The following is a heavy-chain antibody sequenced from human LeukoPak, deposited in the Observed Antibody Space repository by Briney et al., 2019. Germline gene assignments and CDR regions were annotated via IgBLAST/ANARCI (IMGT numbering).Heavy chain of an antibody. V-gene: IGHV4-59*01. Sequence: SETLSLTCTVSGGSISSYYWSRIRQPPGKGLEWIGYIHYSGSTNYNPSLKSRVTISVDTSKNQFSLKLSSVTAADTAVYYCAREYNGGAPNWFDPWGQGTLVTVSS. J-gene: IGHJ5*02. CDR3: AREYNGGAPNWFDP. CDR1: GGSISSYY. D-gene: IGHD3-16*01. CDR2: IHYSGST.